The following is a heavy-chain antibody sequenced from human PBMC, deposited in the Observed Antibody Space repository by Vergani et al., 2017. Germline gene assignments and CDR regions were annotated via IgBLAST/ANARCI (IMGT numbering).Heavy chain of an antibody. CDR1: GGSISSSSYY. CDR3: ARHLWFGELSKYNWFDP. V-gene: IGHV4-39*01. J-gene: IGHJ5*02. CDR2: IYYSGST. D-gene: IGHD3-10*01. Sequence: QLQLQESGPGLVKPSETLSLTCTVSGGSISSSSYYWGWIRQPPGKGLEWIGSIYYSGSTYYNPSLKSRVTISVDTSKNQFSLKLSSVTAADTAVYYCARHLWFGELSKYNWFDPWGQGTLVTVSS.